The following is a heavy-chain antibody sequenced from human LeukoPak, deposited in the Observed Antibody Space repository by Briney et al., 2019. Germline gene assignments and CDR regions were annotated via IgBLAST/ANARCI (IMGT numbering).Heavy chain of an antibody. D-gene: IGHD6-19*01. CDR1: GGSFSGYY. CDR2: INHSGST. Sequence: SETLSLTCAVYGGSFSGYYWSWIRQPPGKGLEWIGEINHSGSTNYNPSLKSRVTISVDTSKSQFSLKLSSVTAADTAVYYCARFLVAVAGSPFDYWGQGTLVTVSS. V-gene: IGHV4-34*01. J-gene: IGHJ4*02. CDR3: ARFLVAVAGSPFDY.